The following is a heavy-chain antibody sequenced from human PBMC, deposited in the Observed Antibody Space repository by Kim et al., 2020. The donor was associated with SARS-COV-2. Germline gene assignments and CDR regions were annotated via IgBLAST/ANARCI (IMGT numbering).Heavy chain of an antibody. Sequence: ASVKVSCKASGYTFTSYGISWVRQAPGQGLEWMGWISAYNGNTNYAQKLQGRVTMTTDTSTSTAYMELRSLRSDDTAVYYCARAGTEYYDFWSGYYRSYNWFDPWGQGTLVTVSS. CDR1: GYTFTSYG. D-gene: IGHD3-3*01. CDR2: ISAYNGNT. J-gene: IGHJ5*02. V-gene: IGHV1-18*01. CDR3: ARAGTEYYDFWSGYYRSYNWFDP.